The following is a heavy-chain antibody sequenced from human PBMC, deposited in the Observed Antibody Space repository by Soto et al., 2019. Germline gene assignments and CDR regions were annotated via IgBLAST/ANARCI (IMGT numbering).Heavy chain of an antibody. CDR3: ARGYCTTTICDPWFDP. Sequence: SGESLKISCTGVGYSFTSYWIGWVRQMPGKGLEWMGIIYPGDSDTRYSPSFQGQVTFSADKSITTSYLQWSSLKASDTAMYYCARGYCTTTICDPWFDPWGQGTLVTVSS. V-gene: IGHV5-51*01. J-gene: IGHJ5*02. CDR1: GYSFTSYW. CDR2: IYPGDSDT. D-gene: IGHD2-2*01.